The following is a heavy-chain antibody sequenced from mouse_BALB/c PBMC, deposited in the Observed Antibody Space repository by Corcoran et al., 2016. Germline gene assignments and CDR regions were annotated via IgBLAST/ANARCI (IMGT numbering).Heavy chain of an antibody. Sequence: DQLQQSGEELVKPGASVKLSCTAAGFNIKDTYMHWVKQRPAQGVGWIGRIDTANGNTKYDPKFEGQATITADTSSNTAYLQLSSLTSEDTAVYSCARWDWNFDVWGAGPTVTVSS. CDR1: GFNIKDTY. CDR2: IDTANGNT. J-gene: IGHJ1*01. CDR3: ARWDWNFDV. V-gene: IGHV14-3*02.